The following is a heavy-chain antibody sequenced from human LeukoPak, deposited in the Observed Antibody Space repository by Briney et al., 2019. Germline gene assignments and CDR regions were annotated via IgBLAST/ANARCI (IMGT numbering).Heavy chain of an antibody. CDR2: TYHSGST. CDR3: ARGRITIFGVVTAALGI. Sequence: PSETLSLTCTVSGYSISSGYYWGWIRQPPGKGLEGIGSTYHSGSTYYNPSLKSRVTISVETAKNQFSLKLSSVTAADTAVYYCARGRITIFGVVTAALGIWGQGTMVTVSS. CDR1: GYSISSGYY. V-gene: IGHV4-38-2*02. D-gene: IGHD3-3*01. J-gene: IGHJ3*02.